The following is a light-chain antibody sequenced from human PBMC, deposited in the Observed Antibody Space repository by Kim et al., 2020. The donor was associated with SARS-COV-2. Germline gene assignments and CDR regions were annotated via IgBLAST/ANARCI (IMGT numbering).Light chain of an antibody. Sequence: EIVLTQSPATLSLSPGERATLSCKASQSVSGYLAWYQQKPGQAPKLLIYDASNRATGVPARFTGGGSGTDFSLTISSLEPEDSAVYYCQQRSSWPPGFVGGTKVDIK. CDR3: QQRSSWPPG. CDR2: DAS. CDR1: QSVSGY. J-gene: IGKJ4*01. V-gene: IGKV3-11*01.